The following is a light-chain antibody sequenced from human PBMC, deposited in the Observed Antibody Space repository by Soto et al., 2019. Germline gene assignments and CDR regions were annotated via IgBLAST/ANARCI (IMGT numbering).Light chain of an antibody. V-gene: IGKV1-5*01. CDR3: QQYYSYPQVT. CDR2: AAS. Sequence: DIQMTQSPSTLSASVGDRVTITCRASQSISSWLAWYQQKPGTAPKLLIYAASTLQSGVPSRFSGSGSGTDFTLTISCLQSEDFATYYCQQYYSYPQVTFGQGTRLEIK. J-gene: IGKJ5*01. CDR1: QSISSW.